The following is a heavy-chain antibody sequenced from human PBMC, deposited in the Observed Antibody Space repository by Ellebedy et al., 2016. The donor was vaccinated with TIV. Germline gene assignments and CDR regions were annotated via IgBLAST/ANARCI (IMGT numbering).Heavy chain of an antibody. J-gene: IGHJ4*02. V-gene: IGHV3-30-3*01. CDR3: ARDGRNNDGFSGLLDY. CDR2: VSINENDK. CDR1: GFIFTNYN. D-gene: IGHD1/OR15-1a*01. Sequence: GESLKISCGGSGFIFTNYNLHWVRQAPGKGLEWLAVVSINENDKHYADSVKGRFTISRDNSKNTLYLQMNSLSAEDTAVDFCARDGRNNDGFSGLLDYWGLGTLVIVSS.